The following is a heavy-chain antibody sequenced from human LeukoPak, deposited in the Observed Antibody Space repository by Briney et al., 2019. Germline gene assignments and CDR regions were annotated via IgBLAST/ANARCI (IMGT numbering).Heavy chain of an antibody. Sequence: SETLSPTCTVSGGSFSSHYWSWIRQPPGKGLEWVGYMYYSGSTNYNPSLKSRVTISVDTSKNQFSLNLSSVTAADTAVYYCAGGEGARSGTFDYWGQGTLVSVSS. J-gene: IGHJ4*02. CDR2: MYYSGST. CDR1: GGSFSSHY. CDR3: AGGEGARSGTFDY. V-gene: IGHV4-59*11. D-gene: IGHD2-15*01.